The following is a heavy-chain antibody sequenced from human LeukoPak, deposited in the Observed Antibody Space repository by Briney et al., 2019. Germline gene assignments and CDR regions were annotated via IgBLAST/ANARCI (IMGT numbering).Heavy chain of an antibody. D-gene: IGHD3-22*01. CDR1: GGSISPYY. J-gene: IGHJ4*02. V-gene: IGHV4-59*01. Sequence: SETLSLTCAVSGGSISPYYWSWIRQPPGKGLEWIGYIYYSGTTNYNPSLKSRVTISLDTSRTQLSLKLTSVTAADTAIYYCARDRGIDYYDSSGFGFDYWGQGTLVTVSS. CDR2: IYYSGTT. CDR3: ARDRGIDYYDSSGFGFDY.